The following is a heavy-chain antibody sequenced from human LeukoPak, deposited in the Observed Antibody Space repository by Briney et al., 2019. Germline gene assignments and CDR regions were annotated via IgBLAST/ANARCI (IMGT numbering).Heavy chain of an antibody. CDR1: GFTFDDHG. V-gene: IGHV3-20*04. CDR2: IKWDGGRT. CDR3: TRPLGQAPTDGTFDP. J-gene: IGHJ5*02. Sequence: PGGSLRLSCAASGFTFDDHGMSWVRQAPGKGLEWDSGIKWDGGRTGYADSVKGRFTISRDNAKNSVYLQMNSLRAEDTALYYCTRPLGQAPTDGTFDPWGQGTLVTVSS.